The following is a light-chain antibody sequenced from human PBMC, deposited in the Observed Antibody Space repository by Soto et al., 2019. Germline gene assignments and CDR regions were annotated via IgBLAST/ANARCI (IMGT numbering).Light chain of an antibody. CDR1: STDVGGYNY. J-gene: IGLJ1*01. CDR2: DVS. Sequence: QSVLTQPRSVSGSPGQSVTISCTGTSTDVGGYNYVSLYQQHPGKVPKLILYDVSKRPSGVPDRFSGSKSGNTASLTISGLQAEDEADYYCCSYAGRDTLYVFGSGTKLTVL. CDR3: CSYAGRDTLYV. V-gene: IGLV2-11*01.